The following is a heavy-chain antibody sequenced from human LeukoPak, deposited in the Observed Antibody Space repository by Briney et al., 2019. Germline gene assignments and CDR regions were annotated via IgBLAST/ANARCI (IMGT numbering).Heavy chain of an antibody. CDR3: ATTYCSGASCAKRDFDY. CDR1: GGTFSSYA. Sequence: ASVKVSCKASGGTFSSYAISWVRQAPGQGLEWMGGIIPIFGTANYAQKFQGRVTITADESTSTAYMELSSLRSEDTAVYYCATTYCSGASCAKRDFDYWGQGTLVTVSS. J-gene: IGHJ4*02. CDR2: IIPIFGTA. V-gene: IGHV1-69*13. D-gene: IGHD2-15*01.